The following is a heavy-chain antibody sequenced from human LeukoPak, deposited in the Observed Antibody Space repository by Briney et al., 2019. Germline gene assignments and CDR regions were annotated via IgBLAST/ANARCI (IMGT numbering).Heavy chain of an antibody. CDR2: IYYSGST. Sequence: SETLSLTCAVYGGSFSGYYWSWIRQHPGKGLEWIGYIYYSGSTHYNPSLKSRLTISVDTSKNQFSLKLTSVTTADTAVYYCARASPDDYGDYESCWGQGTLVTVSS. D-gene: IGHD4-17*01. CDR1: GGSFSGYY. V-gene: IGHV4-31*11. J-gene: IGHJ4*02. CDR3: ARASPDDYGDYESC.